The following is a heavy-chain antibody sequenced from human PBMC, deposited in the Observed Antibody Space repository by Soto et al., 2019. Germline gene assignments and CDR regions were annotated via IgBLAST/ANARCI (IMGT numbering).Heavy chain of an antibody. J-gene: IGHJ4*02. CDR2: IIPILGIA. V-gene: IGHV1-69*02. D-gene: IGHD3-22*01. CDR1: GGTFSSYT. Sequence: QVQLVQSGAEVKKPGSSVKVSCKASGGTFSSYTISWVRQAPGQGLEWMGRIIPILGIANYAQKFQGRVTITADKSTSTAYMELSSLRSEDTAVYYCARGVLRYYDSSGQSALAGWGQGTLVTVSS. CDR3: ARGVLRYYDSSGQSALAG.